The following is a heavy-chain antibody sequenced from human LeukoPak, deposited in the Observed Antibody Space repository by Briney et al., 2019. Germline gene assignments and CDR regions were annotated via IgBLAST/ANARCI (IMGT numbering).Heavy chain of an antibody. CDR2: FWIDGTT. J-gene: IGHJ4*02. D-gene: IGHD4/OR15-4a*01. Sequence: GRSLRLSCVASGFTVSDTYMSWVRQAPGKGLECVSVFWIDGTTHHADSVKGRFTISRDSSKNTLYLQMNSLRPEDTAVYYCATKYGENWGQGTLVTVSS. CDR1: GFTVSDTY. CDR3: ATKYGEN. V-gene: IGHV3-66*02.